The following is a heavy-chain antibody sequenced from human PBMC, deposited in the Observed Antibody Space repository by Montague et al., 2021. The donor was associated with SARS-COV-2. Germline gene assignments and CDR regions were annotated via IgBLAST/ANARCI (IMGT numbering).Heavy chain of an antibody. D-gene: IGHD2-2*01. V-gene: IGHV4-59*01. CDR2: MYYSGST. Sequence: SETLSLICTVSGGSISSYYWSWIRQPPGKGLEWIGYMYYSGSTNYNPSLKSRVTISVDTSKNQFSLKLSSMTAADTAVYYCAREGRGYCSSTSCQSAFDIWGQGTMVTVSS. J-gene: IGHJ3*02. CDR1: GGSISSYY. CDR3: AREGRGYCSSTSCQSAFDI.